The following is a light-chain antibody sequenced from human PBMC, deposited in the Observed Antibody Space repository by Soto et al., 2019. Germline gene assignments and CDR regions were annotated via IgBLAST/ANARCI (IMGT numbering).Light chain of an antibody. Sequence: DIQMTQSPSSLSASVGDRVIITCRASQGISNSLAWYQQKPGSVPKLLIYGASTLQSGVPSRFSGFGSGTDFPLTISSLQPEDVATYYCQKYNSAPLTFGGGTKVEIK. CDR3: QKYNSAPLT. V-gene: IGKV1-27*01. CDR2: GAS. J-gene: IGKJ4*01. CDR1: QGISNS.